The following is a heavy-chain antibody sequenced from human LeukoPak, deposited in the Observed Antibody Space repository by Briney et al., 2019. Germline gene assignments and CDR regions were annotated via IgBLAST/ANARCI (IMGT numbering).Heavy chain of an antibody. CDR1: GGSISSSSYY. CDR3: VGYYYDSSGYDY. Sequence: PSETLSLTCTVSGGSISSSSYYWGWIRQPPGKGLEWIGSICYSGSTYYNPSLKSRVTISVDTSKNQFSLKLSSVTAADTAVYYCVGYYYDSSGYDYWGQGTLVTVSS. CDR2: ICYSGST. V-gene: IGHV4-39*07. J-gene: IGHJ4*02. D-gene: IGHD3-22*01.